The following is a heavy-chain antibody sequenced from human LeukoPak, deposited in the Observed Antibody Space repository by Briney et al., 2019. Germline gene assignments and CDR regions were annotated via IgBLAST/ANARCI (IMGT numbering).Heavy chain of an antibody. V-gene: IGHV3-23*01. J-gene: IGHJ4*02. D-gene: IGHD6-19*01. CDR3: ARDKVRREYSSGWYGY. CDR1: GFTFSSYT. CDR2: ITTSDGNT. Sequence: GGSLRLSCAASGFTFSSYTMSWVRQAPGKGLEWVSTITTSDGNTYYADSVKGRFTVSRDNSKNTLFLQMNSLRAEDTAVYYCARDKVRREYSSGWYGYWGQGTLVTVSS.